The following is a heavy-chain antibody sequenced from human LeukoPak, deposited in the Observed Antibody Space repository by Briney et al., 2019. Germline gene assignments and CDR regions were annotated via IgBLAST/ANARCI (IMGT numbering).Heavy chain of an antibody. CDR2: ISAYNGNT. Sequence: ASVKVSCKASGYTFTSYGISWVRQAPGQGLEWMGWISAYNGNTNYAQKLQGRVTMTTDTSTSTAYMELRSLRSDDTAVYYCARDQRDDFWSGLYYYYYYSMDVWGQGTTVTVSS. J-gene: IGHJ6*02. CDR1: GYTFTSYG. V-gene: IGHV1-18*01. D-gene: IGHD3-3*01. CDR3: ARDQRDDFWSGLYYYYYYSMDV.